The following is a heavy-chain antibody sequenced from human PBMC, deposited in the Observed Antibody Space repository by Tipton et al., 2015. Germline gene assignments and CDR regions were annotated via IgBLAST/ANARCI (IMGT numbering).Heavy chain of an antibody. Sequence: SLRLSCVASGFTFSICAMNWVRQGPGGKGLEWVSAISGSGGSTYYADSVQGRFTMSRDNSKNTLHLQMNSLRAEDTAVYYCARMNIAIVEDWFDPWGQGTLVTVSS. CDR3: ARMNIAIVEDWFDP. J-gene: IGHJ5*02. CDR1: GFTFSICA. V-gene: IGHV3-23*01. D-gene: IGHD2/OR15-2a*01. CDR2: ISGSGGST.